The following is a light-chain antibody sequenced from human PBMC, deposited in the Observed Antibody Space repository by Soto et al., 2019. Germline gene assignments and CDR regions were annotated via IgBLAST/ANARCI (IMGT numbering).Light chain of an antibody. V-gene: IGKV3-15*01. CDR2: DAS. J-gene: IGKJ1*01. CDR3: QQYNNWPQT. Sequence: ETVMTQSPGTLSVSPGERATLSCRASQSVSNNLAWYQQKPGQAPRLLIYDASTRATGIPARFSGSGSGTEFTLTISSLQSEDFEVYYCQQYNNWPQTFGQGTKVDIK. CDR1: QSVSNN.